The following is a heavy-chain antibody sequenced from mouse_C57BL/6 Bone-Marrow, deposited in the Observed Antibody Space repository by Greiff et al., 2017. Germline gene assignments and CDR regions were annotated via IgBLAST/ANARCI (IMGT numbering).Heavy chain of an antibody. CDR3: SGSTTVVASFDY. J-gene: IGHJ2*01. CDR1: GFTFSNYW. Sequence: EVHLVESGGGLVQPGGSMKLSCVASGFTFSNYWMNWVRQSPEKGLEWVAQIRLTSDNSATHHAESVKGRFTISRDDSKSSVYQQMNSLMADDTGIDYCSGSTTVVASFDYWGQGTTLTVSS. CDR2: IRLTSDNSAT. D-gene: IGHD1-1*01. V-gene: IGHV6-3*01.